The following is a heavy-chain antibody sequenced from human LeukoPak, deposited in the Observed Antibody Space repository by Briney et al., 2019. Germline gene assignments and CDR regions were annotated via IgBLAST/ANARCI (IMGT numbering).Heavy chain of an antibody. V-gene: IGHV3-23*01. J-gene: IGHJ4*02. CDR2: ISGSGGST. CDR1: GFTFSSYA. D-gene: IGHD3-3*01. CDR3: AKDCYDFWSGYFFPPPTPSFDY. Sequence: PGGSLRLSCAASGFTFSSYAMSWVRQAPGKGLEWVSAISGSGGSTYYADSVKGRFTISRDNSKNTLYLQMNSLRAEDTAVYYCAKDCYDFWSGYFFPPPTPSFDYWGQGTLVTVSS.